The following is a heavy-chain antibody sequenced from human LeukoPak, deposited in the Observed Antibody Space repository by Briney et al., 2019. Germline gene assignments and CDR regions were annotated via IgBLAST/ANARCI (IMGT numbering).Heavy chain of an antibody. CDR2: IIPIFGTA. CDR3: ATSSQLWFLSGWPEPRFDY. CDR1: GGTFSSYA. D-gene: IGHD5-18*01. J-gene: IGHJ4*02. V-gene: IGHV1-69*13. Sequence: VASVKVSCKASGGTFSSYAISWVRQAPGQGLEWMGGIIPIFGTANYAQKFQGRVTITADESTSTAYMELSSLRSEDTAVYYCATSSQLWFLSGWPEPRFDYWGQGTLVTVSS.